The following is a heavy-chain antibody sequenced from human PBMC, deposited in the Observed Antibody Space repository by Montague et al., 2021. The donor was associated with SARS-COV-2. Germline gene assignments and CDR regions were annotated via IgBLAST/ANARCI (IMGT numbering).Heavy chain of an antibody. Sequence: SETLSLTCTVSVGSISNYYWTWIRQPPGKGLEWIGYIYDSGSANYNPSLKSRSTISVDTSSNQFSLRPSSVTAADTAVYYCARAYCGGDCHVGPWGQGILVTVSS. D-gene: IGHD2-21*02. J-gene: IGHJ5*02. V-gene: IGHV4-59*01. CDR2: IYDSGSA. CDR1: VGSISNYY. CDR3: ARAYCGGDCHVGP.